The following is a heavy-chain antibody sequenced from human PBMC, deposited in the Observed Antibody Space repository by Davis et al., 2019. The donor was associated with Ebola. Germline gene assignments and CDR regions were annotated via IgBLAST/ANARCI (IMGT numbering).Heavy chain of an antibody. V-gene: IGHV4-4*02. J-gene: IGHJ3*02. Sequence: PGGSLRLSCAVSGGSISSSNWWSWVRQPPGKGLEWIGEIYHSGSTNYNPSLKSRVTISVDTSKNQFSLKLSSVTAADTAVYYCARAVNYDYGDRDAFDIWGQGTMVTVSS. CDR2: IYHSGST. CDR3: ARAVNYDYGDRDAFDI. CDR1: GGSISSSNW. D-gene: IGHD4-17*01.